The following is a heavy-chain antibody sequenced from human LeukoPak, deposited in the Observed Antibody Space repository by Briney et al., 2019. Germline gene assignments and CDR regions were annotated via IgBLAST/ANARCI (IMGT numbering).Heavy chain of an antibody. CDR2: ISSSSSYI. CDR3: AGLGYCSSTSCYDEIGYYYYGMDV. CDR1: GFTFSSYS. D-gene: IGHD2-2*01. Sequence: GGSLRLSCAASGFTFSSYSMNWVRQAPGKGLEWVSSISSSSSYIYYADSVKGRFTISRDNAKNSLYLQMNSLRAEDTAVYYCAGLGYCSSTSCYDEIGYYYYGMDVWGQGTTVTVSS. J-gene: IGHJ6*02. V-gene: IGHV3-21*01.